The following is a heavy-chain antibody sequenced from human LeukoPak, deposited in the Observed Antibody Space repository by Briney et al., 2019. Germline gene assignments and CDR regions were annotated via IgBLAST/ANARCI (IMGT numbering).Heavy chain of an antibody. CDR1: GGSINSYY. D-gene: IGHD2/OR15-2a*01. CDR2: IHISGTT. CDR3: ATYSITGAWAEYFLH. Sequence: SETLALTCTVSGGSINSYYWSWVRQPAGKGLEWIGRIHISGTTYYNPSLKSRFTMSIDTSKNQFSLKLSSVTAADTAVYYCATYSITGAWAEYFLHWGQGTLVTVSS. V-gene: IGHV4-4*07. J-gene: IGHJ1*01.